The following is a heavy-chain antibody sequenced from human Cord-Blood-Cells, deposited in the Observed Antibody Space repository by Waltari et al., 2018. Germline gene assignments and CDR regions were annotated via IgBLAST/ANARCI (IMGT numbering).Heavy chain of an antibody. CDR2: ISGRGGST. J-gene: IGHJ3*02. CDR3: AKLRRAAMDAVDI. Sequence: EVQLVESGGGLVQPGGSLRLSCAASGFTFSSYAMSWVRQAPGKGLGWVSGISGRGGSTYCADAVKGGFTISRDKSKITLYLQMNSRRAEDTAVYYCAKLRRAAMDAVDIWGQGTMVTVSS. CDR1: GFTFSSYA. V-gene: IGHV3-23*04.